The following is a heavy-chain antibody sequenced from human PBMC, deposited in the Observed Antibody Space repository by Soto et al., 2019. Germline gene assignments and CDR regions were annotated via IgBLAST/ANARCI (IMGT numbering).Heavy chain of an antibody. CDR1: GYTFTKYA. V-gene: IGHV1-3*01. Sequence: ASVQVSCKASGYTFTKYALHWVRQAPGQSLEWMGWINAGNGNTKCSQKFQGRVTITRDTSASTSYMLLSSLRSEDTAVYYCARGEGDCSGGTCYRWFDPWGQGALVTVSS. CDR3: ARGEGDCSGGTCYRWFDP. CDR2: INAGNGNT. J-gene: IGHJ5*02. D-gene: IGHD2-15*01.